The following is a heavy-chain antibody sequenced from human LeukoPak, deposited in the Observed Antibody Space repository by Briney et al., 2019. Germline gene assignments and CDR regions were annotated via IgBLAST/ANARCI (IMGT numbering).Heavy chain of an antibody. Sequence: GGSLRLSCAASGFTFSNYIMTWVRQAPGKGLEWVSAIRGSGMTTYYADSVKGRFTISRDNSKNTVDLHLNSLRAEDTAVFYCAKVDITGTIPRAFDIWGQRTMVSVSS. D-gene: IGHD1/OR15-1a*01. V-gene: IGHV3-23*01. CDR3: AKVDITGTIPRAFDI. CDR2: IRGSGMTT. CDR1: GFTFSNYI. J-gene: IGHJ3*02.